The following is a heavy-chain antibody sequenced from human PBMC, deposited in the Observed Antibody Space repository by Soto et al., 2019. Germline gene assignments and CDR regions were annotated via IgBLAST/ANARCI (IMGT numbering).Heavy chain of an antibody. V-gene: IGHV4-39*01. Sequence: SETLSLTCTVSGGSISSSSYYWGWIRQPPGKGLEWIGSIYYSGSTYYNPSLKSRVTISVDTSKNQFSLKLSSVTAADTAVYYFARQADRAPTVVRFWGQGTLVTVSS. CDR3: ARQADRAPTVVRF. D-gene: IGHD4-17*01. CDR2: IYYSGST. J-gene: IGHJ4*02. CDR1: GGSISSSSYY.